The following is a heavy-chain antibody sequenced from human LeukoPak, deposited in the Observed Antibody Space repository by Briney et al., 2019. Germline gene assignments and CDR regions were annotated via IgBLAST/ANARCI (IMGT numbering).Heavy chain of an antibody. CDR3: ARPSGYYDFWSGYYPGHYYYGMDV. D-gene: IGHD3-3*01. V-gene: IGHV1-69*13. J-gene: IGHJ6*02. Sequence: ASVKVSCKASGYTFTSYGISWARQAPGQGLEWMGGIIPIFGTANYAQKFQGRVTITADESTSTAYMELSSLRSEDTAVCYCARPSGYYDFWSGYYPGHYYYGMDVWGQGTTVTVSS. CDR1: GYTFTSYG. CDR2: IIPIFGTA.